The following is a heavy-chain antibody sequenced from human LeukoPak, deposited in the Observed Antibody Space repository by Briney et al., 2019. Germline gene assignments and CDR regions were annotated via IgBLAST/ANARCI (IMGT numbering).Heavy chain of an antibody. Sequence: GESLKISCQGSGYSFTSYWISWVRQMPGKGLEWMGRIDPSDSYTNYSPSFQGHVTISADKSISTAYLQWSSLKASDTAMYYCARHIGLCSGGSCYSPAADYYYYGMDVWGQGTTVTVSS. CDR2: IDPSDSYT. CDR3: ARHIGLCSGGSCYSPAADYYYYGMDV. J-gene: IGHJ6*02. V-gene: IGHV5-10-1*01. D-gene: IGHD2-15*01. CDR1: GYSFTSYW.